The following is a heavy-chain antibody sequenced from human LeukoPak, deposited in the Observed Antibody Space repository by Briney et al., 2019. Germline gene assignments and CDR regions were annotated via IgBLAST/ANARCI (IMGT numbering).Heavy chain of an antibody. V-gene: IGHV3-74*03. CDR2: INSDRGRT. CDR3: ARPETQYSSGLDGFDI. D-gene: IGHD6-19*01. CDR1: GFTFSIYS. J-gene: IGHJ3*02. Sequence: GGSLRLSCAASGFTFSIYSMRWVRQAPGKGLVWVSPINSDRGRTTYADSLRGRFTISRDNAKNTLYLQMNSLRTEETAVYYCARPETQYSSGLDGFDIWGQGTMVTVSS.